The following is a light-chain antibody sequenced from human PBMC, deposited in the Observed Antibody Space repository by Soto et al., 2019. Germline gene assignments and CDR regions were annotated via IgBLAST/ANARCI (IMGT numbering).Light chain of an antibody. CDR1: NNDVGNYKL. V-gene: IGLV2-23*01. CDR3: YSYAVTSTWV. J-gene: IGLJ3*02. Sequence: QSVLTQPASVSESPGQSITISCTGTNNDVGNYKLVSWFQHHLGKAPKLIIYEGTKRPSGVSNRFSASQSGNTASLTISGLQAEDEADYYCYSYAVTSTWVFGGGTKVTVL. CDR2: EGT.